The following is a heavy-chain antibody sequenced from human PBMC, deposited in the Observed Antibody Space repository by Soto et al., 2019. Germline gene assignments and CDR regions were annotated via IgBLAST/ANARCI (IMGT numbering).Heavy chain of an antibody. Sequence: GESLKISCKGSGYSFTTYWIGWVRQMPGKGLEWVGFIYPGDSDTRYSPSFQGQVTISADKSINTAYLQWSSLEASDTAMYYCARHPGGSGWELDYWGQGTLVTVSS. CDR2: IYPGDSDT. CDR3: ARHPGGSGWELDY. J-gene: IGHJ4*02. CDR1: GYSFTTYW. D-gene: IGHD6-19*01. V-gene: IGHV5-51*01.